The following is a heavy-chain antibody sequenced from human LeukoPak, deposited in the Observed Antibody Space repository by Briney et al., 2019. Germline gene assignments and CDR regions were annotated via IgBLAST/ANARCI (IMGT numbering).Heavy chain of an antibody. V-gene: IGHV4-34*01. CDR3: ARFRPTI. Sequence: SETLSLTCAVYGGSFSGFYWSWLRQPPGKGLEWIGAINHAGSTNCNQSLKSRVNISLDTSKNHFSLKLTSVTAADTAMYYCARFRPTIWGQGSLVYVSS. CDR1: GGSFSGFY. J-gene: IGHJ4*02. CDR2: INHAGST. D-gene: IGHD5-24*01.